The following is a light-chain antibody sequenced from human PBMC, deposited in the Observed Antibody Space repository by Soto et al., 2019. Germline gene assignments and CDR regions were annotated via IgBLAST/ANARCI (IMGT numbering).Light chain of an antibody. CDR3: QQYNRYSRK. V-gene: IGKV1-5*01. CDR2: AAS. CDR1: QSISSY. J-gene: IGKJ1*01. Sequence: DIQMTQSPSSLSASVGDRVTITCRASQSISSYLNWYQQKPGKAPKLLIYAASSLQSGVPSRFSGSGSGTEFTLTISSLQPDDFATYYCQQYNRYSRKFGQGTKVDIK.